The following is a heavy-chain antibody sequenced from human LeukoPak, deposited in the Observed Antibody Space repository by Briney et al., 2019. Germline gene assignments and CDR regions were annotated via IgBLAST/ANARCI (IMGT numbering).Heavy chain of an antibody. CDR1: GFTFSSYS. J-gene: IGHJ3*02. Sequence: GGSLRLSCAASGFTFSSYSMNWVRQAPGKGLEWVSYISSSSSTIYYADSVKGRFTISRDNAKNSLYLQMNSLRAEDTAVYYCAREGLLWFGESTPDAFDIWGQGTMVTVSS. CDR3: AREGLLWFGESTPDAFDI. CDR2: ISSSSSTI. V-gene: IGHV3-48*04. D-gene: IGHD3-10*01.